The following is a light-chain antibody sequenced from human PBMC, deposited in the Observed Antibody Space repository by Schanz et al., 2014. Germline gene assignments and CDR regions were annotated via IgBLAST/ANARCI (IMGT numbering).Light chain of an antibody. Sequence: EIVMTQSPATLSVSPGERATLSCRASQSVSSNLAWYQQKPGQAPRLLIYGASSRATGVPDRFRGGGSGRDFTLTISRLEREDSAVYFCQQSGSSPPVTFGQGTRLEIK. CDR2: GAS. V-gene: IGKV3-20*01. CDR1: QSVSSN. J-gene: IGKJ5*01. CDR3: QQSGSSPPVT.